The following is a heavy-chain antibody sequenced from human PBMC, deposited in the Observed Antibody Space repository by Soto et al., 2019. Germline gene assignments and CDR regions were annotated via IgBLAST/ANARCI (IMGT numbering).Heavy chain of an antibody. CDR3: TRGGPPTGYRYTMSV. V-gene: IGHV3-74*01. J-gene: IGHJ6*02. CDR2: ISSDDSRT. CDR1: GFTFSSYW. D-gene: IGHD6-25*01. Sequence: GGSLRLSCAASGFTFSSYWMHWVRQAPGKGLVWVSRISSDDSRTDYADSVKGRFTISRDIAENTLFLQMNSLRAEDTAVYYCTRGGPPTGYRYTMSVWGQGTTVTVSS.